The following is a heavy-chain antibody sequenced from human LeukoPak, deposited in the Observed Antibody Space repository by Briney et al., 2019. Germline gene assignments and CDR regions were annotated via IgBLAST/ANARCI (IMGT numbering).Heavy chain of an antibody. Sequence: SETLSLTCAVYGGSFSGYYWSWIRQPPGKGLEWIGEINHSGSTNYNPSLKSRVTISVDTSKNQFSLKLSSVTAADTAVYYCARSPAAIGNWFDPWGQGTLVTVSS. D-gene: IGHD2-2*01. CDR1: GGSFSGYY. V-gene: IGHV4-34*01. CDR3: ARSPAAIGNWFDP. CDR2: INHSGST. J-gene: IGHJ5*02.